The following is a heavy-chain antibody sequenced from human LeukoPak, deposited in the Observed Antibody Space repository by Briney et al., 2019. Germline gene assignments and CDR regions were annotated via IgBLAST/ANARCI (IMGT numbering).Heavy chain of an antibody. CDR3: VRDWGAWG. Sequence: GGSLRLSCVVSGFTFGNFYMSWVRQAPGKGLEWVSYTSGSGETVYYRGSVKGRFTISRDNAKNSLHLQMDSLRVDDTAVYYCVRDWGAWGWRQGTLVSVSS. D-gene: IGHD3-16*01. CDR2: TSGSGETV. V-gene: IGHV3-11*04. J-gene: IGHJ4*02. CDR1: GFTFGNFY.